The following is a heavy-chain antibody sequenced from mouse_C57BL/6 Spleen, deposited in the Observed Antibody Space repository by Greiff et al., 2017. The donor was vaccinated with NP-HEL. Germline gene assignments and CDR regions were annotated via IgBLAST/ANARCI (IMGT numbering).Heavy chain of an antibody. J-gene: IGHJ4*01. CDR1: GYTFTSYW. CDR2: IDPSDSET. Sequence: QVQLQQSGAELVRPGSSVKLSCKASGYTFTSYWMHWVKQRPIQGLEWIGNIDPSDSETHYNQKFKDKATLTVDKSSSTAYMQLSSLTSEDSAVYYCASSRLYAMDYWGQGTSVTVSS. CDR3: ASSRLYAMDY. V-gene: IGHV1-52*01. D-gene: IGHD6-1*01.